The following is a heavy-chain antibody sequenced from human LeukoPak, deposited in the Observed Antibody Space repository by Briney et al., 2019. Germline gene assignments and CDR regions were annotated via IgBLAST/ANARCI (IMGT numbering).Heavy chain of an antibody. J-gene: IGHJ6*02. V-gene: IGHV1-8*01. Sequence: ASVKVSCKASGYTFTSYDINWVRQATGQGLEWMGWMNPNSGNTGYAQKFQGRVTMTRNTSISTAYMELSSLRSEDTAVYDCARGGNEYDFWSAYYYYGMDVWGQGTTVTVSS. CDR2: MNPNSGNT. CDR1: GYTFTSYD. D-gene: IGHD3-3*01. CDR3: ARGGNEYDFWSAYYYYGMDV.